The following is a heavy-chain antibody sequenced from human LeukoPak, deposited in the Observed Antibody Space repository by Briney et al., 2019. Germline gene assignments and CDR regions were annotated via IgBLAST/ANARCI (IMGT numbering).Heavy chain of an antibody. CDR3: ASGSYYYDSSGYYYAY. D-gene: IGHD3-22*01. Sequence: GGSLRLSCAASGFTFSSYEMNWVRQAPGKGLEWVSYISSSGSTIYYEDSVKGRFTISRDNAKNSLYLQMNSLRAEDTAVYYCASGSYYYDSSGYYYAYWGQGTLVTVSS. CDR2: ISSSGSTI. V-gene: IGHV3-48*03. J-gene: IGHJ4*02. CDR1: GFTFSSYE.